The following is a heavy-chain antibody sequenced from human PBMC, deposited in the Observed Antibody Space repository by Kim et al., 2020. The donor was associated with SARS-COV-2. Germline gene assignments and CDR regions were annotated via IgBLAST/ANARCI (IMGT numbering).Heavy chain of an antibody. CDR1: GFTFDHYA. D-gene: IGHD6-13*01. Sequence: GGSLRLSCAASGFTFDHYAMHWVRQAPGKGLEWVSLISGDGGSTYYADSVKGRFTISRDNSKNSLYLQMNSLRTEDTALYYCAKDIGYSSSWYATANYYYYGMDVWGQGTTVTVSS. J-gene: IGHJ6*02. CDR3: AKDIGYSSSWYATANYYYYGMDV. CDR2: ISGDGGST. V-gene: IGHV3-43*02.